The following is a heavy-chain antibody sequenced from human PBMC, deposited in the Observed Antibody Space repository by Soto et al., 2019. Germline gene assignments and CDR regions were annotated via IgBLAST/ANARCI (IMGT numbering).Heavy chain of an antibody. CDR3: ARGGPAYYYYGMDV. Sequence: QVQLVQSGAEVKKPGSSVKVPCKASGGTFSSYAISWVRQAPGQGLEWMGGIIPIFGTANYAQKFQGRVTITADESTSTAYMELSSLRSEDTAVYYCARGGPAYYYYGMDVWGQGTTVTVSS. J-gene: IGHJ6*02. D-gene: IGHD2-2*01. V-gene: IGHV1-69*01. CDR2: IIPIFGTA. CDR1: GGTFSSYA.